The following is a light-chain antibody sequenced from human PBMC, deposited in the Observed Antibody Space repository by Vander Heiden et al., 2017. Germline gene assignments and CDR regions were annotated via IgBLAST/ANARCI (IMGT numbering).Light chain of an antibody. V-gene: IGKV1-5*03. Sequence: DIQMTQSPSTLSASVGDRVTITCRARESISTWLAWYQQKPGKVPKLLIYEASNLESGVPSRFSGSGSGTEFTLTISSLQPDDFATYDCQEHNFKSPSWTFGQGTKVEIK. CDR3: QEHNFKSPSWT. J-gene: IGKJ1*01. CDR2: EAS. CDR1: ESISTW.